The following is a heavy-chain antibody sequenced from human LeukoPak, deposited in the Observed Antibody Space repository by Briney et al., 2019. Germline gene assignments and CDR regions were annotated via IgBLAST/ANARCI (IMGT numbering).Heavy chain of an antibody. CDR1: GGSISSSYSY. V-gene: IGHV4-39*07. CDR3: ARGGRGYNLFDY. D-gene: IGHD1-1*01. CDR2: IYYSGST. J-gene: IGHJ4*02. Sequence: SETLSLTCTVSGGSISSSYSYWGWIRQPPGKGLEWIGNIYYSGSTYYNPSLKSRLTISVDTSKHHFSLKLNSVTAADTAVYYCARGGRGYNLFDYWGQGTLVTVSS.